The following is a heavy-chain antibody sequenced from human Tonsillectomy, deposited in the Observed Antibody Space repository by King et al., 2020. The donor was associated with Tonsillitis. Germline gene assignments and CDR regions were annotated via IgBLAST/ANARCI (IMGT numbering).Heavy chain of an antibody. CDR1: GGTFSNYA. CDR2: FTPVLGTA. V-gene: IGHV1-69*01. CDR3: ASYDFWGNYSTRNYYHYYMEV. Sequence: QLVQSGAEVKKPGSSVKVSCKASGGTFSNYAISWVRQAPGQGLEWMGGFTPVLGTAKNAQKFQGRVTITADESTSTAYMELSSLRSEDTAVYYCASYDFWGNYSTRNYYHYYMEVWGKGTTVTVSS. J-gene: IGHJ6*03. D-gene: IGHD3-3*01.